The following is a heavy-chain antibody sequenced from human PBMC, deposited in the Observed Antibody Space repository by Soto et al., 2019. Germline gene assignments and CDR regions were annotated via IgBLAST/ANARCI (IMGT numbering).Heavy chain of an antibody. Sequence: QVQQQPWGAGLLKPSETLSLTCAVYAGSFSHYYWNWIRQSPGKGQQWIGKIKHSGRSNYNPSLRSRVSISVDMSKNQFSLRLTSVTAADTAVYYCARGGSSDWQVALDIWGQGTMVTVSS. CDR3: ARGGSSDWQVALDI. CDR1: AGSFSHYY. CDR2: IKHSGRS. J-gene: IGHJ3*02. V-gene: IGHV4-34*01. D-gene: IGHD6-19*01.